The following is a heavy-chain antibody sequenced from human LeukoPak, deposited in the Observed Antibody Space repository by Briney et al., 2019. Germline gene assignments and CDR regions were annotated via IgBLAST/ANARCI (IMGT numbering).Heavy chain of an antibody. J-gene: IGHJ4*02. V-gene: IGHV3-23*05. D-gene: IGHD6-19*01. CDR1: EFIFSDYA. CDR3: AKFEGATIPGWFNDY. CDR2: IDKTTYPT. Sequence: GGSLRLSCAASEFIFSDYAMGWVRQAPGKGLEWVSTIDKTTYPTFYADSVKGRFTTSRDNSKNTLYLQMNSLRTEDTAVYFCAKFEGATIPGWFNDYWGQGVLVTVSS.